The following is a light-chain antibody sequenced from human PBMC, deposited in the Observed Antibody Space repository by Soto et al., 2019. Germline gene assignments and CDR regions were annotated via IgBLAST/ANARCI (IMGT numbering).Light chain of an antibody. V-gene: IGKV1D-12*01. CDR3: QQAGSFPLT. CDR1: QNINGW. Sequence: DTQMTQSPSSVSASIGDRVTITCRASQNINGWLDWFQQKPGKAPKLLIYGASSLQTGVPSRFSGSGFGTDFTLTINGLQPEVFATYYCQQAGSFPLTYGGGTKVEIK. CDR2: GAS. J-gene: IGKJ4*01.